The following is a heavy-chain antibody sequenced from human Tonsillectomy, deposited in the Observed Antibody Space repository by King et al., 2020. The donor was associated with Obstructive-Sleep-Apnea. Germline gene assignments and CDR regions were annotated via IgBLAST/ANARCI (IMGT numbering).Heavy chain of an antibody. J-gene: IGHJ3*02. CDR2: ISYDGSHK. CDR3: AREMGPTVVRAFDI. Sequence: QVQLVESGGGVVQPGRSLRLSCAASGFTFSSYALHWVRQAPGKGLEWVAVISYDGSHKYYADSVKGRFTISRDNSKNTLYLQMNSLRPEDTAEYYCAREMGPTVVRAFDIWGQGTMVTVSS. V-gene: IGHV3-30-3*01. CDR1: GFTFSSYA. D-gene: IGHD4-23*01.